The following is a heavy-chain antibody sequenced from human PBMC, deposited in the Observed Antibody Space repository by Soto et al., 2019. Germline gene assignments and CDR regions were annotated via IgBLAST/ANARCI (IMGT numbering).Heavy chain of an antibody. D-gene: IGHD6-13*01. CDR2: ISGSGGST. CDR3: AKLGYSSSWYFFSIDY. J-gene: IGHJ4*02. Sequence: GGSLRLSCAASGFTFSSYAMSWVRQAPGKGLEWVSAISGSGGSTYYADSVKGRFTISRDNSKNTLYLQMNSLRAEDTAVYYCAKLGYSSSWYFFSIDYWGQGTLVTVSS. CDR1: GFTFSSYA. V-gene: IGHV3-23*01.